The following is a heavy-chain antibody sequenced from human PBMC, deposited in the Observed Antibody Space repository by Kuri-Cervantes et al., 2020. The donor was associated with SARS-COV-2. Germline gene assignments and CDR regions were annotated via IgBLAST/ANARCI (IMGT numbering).Heavy chain of an antibody. CDR3: ARVKTRGTLEY. V-gene: IGHV1-46*01. CDR2: INPSGGST. D-gene: IGHD1-1*01. J-gene: IGHJ4*02. CDR1: GYSFTSYW. Sequence: GGSLRLSCKGSGYSFTSYWIGWVRQAPGQGLEWMGIINPSGGSTSYAQKFQGRVTMTRDTSTSTVYMELSSLRSEDTAVYYCARVKTRGTLEYWGQGTPVTVSS.